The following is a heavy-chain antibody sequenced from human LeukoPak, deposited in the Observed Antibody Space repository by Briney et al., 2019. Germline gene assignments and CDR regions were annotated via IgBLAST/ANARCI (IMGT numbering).Heavy chain of an antibody. CDR1: GFTFSSYA. V-gene: IGHV3-23*01. J-gene: IGHJ4*02. D-gene: IGHD1-7*01. CDR2: FSGSGGST. CDR3: TRLSGDNWNYGGNFDS. Sequence: GGSLRLSCAASGFTFSSYAMSWVRQAPGKGLECISGFSGSGGSTYYADSVKGRFTISRDNSKNTLYLQMNSLRAEDTAVYYCTRLSGDNWNYGGNFDSWGQGTLVTVSS.